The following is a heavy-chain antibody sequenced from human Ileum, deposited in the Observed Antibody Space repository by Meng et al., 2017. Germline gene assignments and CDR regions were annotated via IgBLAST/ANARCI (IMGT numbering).Heavy chain of an antibody. V-gene: IGHV1-2*02. Sequence: ASVKVSCKASGYTFTGYYMHWVRQAPGQGLEWMGWINPNSGGTNYAQKFQGRVTMTRDTSISTAYMELSRLRSDDTAVYYCARDHFTMVRGVIDWFDPWGQEPWSPSPQ. CDR1: GYTFTGYY. CDR2: INPNSGGT. J-gene: IGHJ5*02. D-gene: IGHD3-10*01. CDR3: ARDHFTMVRGVIDWFDP.